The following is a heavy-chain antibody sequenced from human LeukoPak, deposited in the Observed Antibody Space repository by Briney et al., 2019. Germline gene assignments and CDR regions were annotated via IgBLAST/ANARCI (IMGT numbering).Heavy chain of an antibody. CDR3: ARRITIYGVGNWFDP. CDR1: GYSFTTHW. V-gene: IGHV5-51*01. J-gene: IGHJ5*02. D-gene: IGHD3-3*01. Sequence: GESLKISCKGFGYSFTTHWIGWVRQMPRKGLEWIGIIYPGDSDTRYSPPFQGQVTISVDKSTSTAYLQWSSLKASDTAIYYCARRITIYGVGNWFDPWGQGTLVTVSS. CDR2: IYPGDSDT.